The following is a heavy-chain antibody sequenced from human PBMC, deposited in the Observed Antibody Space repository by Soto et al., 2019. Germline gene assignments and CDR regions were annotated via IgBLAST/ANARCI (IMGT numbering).Heavy chain of an antibody. V-gene: IGHV5-10-1*01. Sequence: ESLKIWCKGPGYSCAGYWITWVRQKPGKGLEWMGRIDPSDSQTYYSPSFQGHVTISVTKSITTVFLQWSSLRASDTAMYYCARQIYDSDTGPNFQYYFDSWGQGTPVTVSS. CDR3: ARQIYDSDTGPNFQYYFDS. D-gene: IGHD3-22*01. CDR1: GYSCAGYW. J-gene: IGHJ4*02. CDR2: IDPSDSQT.